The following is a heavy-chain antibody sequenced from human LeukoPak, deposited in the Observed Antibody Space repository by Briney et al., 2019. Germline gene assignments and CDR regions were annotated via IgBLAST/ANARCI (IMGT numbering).Heavy chain of an antibody. Sequence: GASVKVSCKASGYTFTSYDINWVRQATGQGLEWMGWMNPNSGNTGYAQKFQGRVTITRNTSISTVYMELSSLRSEDTAVYYCARAIAVAGLSGGDYWGQGTLVTVSS. V-gene: IGHV1-8*03. CDR1: GYTFTSYD. CDR3: ARAIAVAGLSGGDY. CDR2: MNPNSGNT. J-gene: IGHJ4*02. D-gene: IGHD6-19*01.